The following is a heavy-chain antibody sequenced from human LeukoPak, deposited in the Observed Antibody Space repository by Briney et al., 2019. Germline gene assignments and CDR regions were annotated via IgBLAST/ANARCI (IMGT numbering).Heavy chain of an antibody. CDR3: AKLSSGYGMDV. CDR2: ISYDGSNK. D-gene: IGHD3-10*01. V-gene: IGHV3-30*18. J-gene: IGHJ6*02. CDR1: GFTFSSYG. Sequence: PGRSLRLSCAASGFTFSSYGMHWVRQAPGKGLEWVAVISYDGSNKYYADSVKGRFTISRDNSKNTPYLQMNSLRAEDTAVYYCAKLSSGYGMDVWGQGTTVTVSS.